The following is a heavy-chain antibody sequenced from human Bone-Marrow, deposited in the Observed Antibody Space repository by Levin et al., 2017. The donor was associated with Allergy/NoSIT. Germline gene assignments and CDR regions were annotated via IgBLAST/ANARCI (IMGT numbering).Heavy chain of an antibody. CDR2: ISYDGSNK. Sequence: PGESLKISCAASGFTFSSYAMHWVRQAPGKGLEWVAVISYDGSNKYYADSVKGRFTISRDNSKNTLYLQMNSLRAEDTAVYYCARSEEYDFWSGHLLYGMDVWGQGTTVTVSS. CDR1: GFTFSSYA. J-gene: IGHJ6*02. CDR3: ARSEEYDFWSGHLLYGMDV. D-gene: IGHD3-3*01. V-gene: IGHV3-30-3*01.